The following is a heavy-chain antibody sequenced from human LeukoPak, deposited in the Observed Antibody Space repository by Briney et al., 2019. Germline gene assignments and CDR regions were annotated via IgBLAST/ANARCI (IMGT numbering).Heavy chain of an antibody. V-gene: IGHV3-7*03. D-gene: IGHD2-15*01. CDR3: VRGNPFGGY. J-gene: IGHJ4*02. Sequence: GGSLRLSCAASGFTLSSYWMIWVRQAPGKGLEWVANIKQDGSEISYVDSVKGRFTISRDNAKDSLYLQMNSLRAEDTAVYYCVRGNPFGGYWGQGTLVTVSS. CDR1: GFTLSSYW. CDR2: IKQDGSEI.